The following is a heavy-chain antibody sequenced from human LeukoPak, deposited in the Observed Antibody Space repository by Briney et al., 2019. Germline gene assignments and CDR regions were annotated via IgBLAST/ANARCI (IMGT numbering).Heavy chain of an antibody. D-gene: IGHD3-10*01. Sequence: GGSLRLSCAASGFTFSSYGMHWVRQAPGKGLEWVAFIRYDGSNKYYADSVKGRFTISRDNSKNTLYLQMNSLRVEDTALYYCARDTHYYGSGSPAFDIWGQGTMVTVSS. V-gene: IGHV3-30*02. CDR3: ARDTHYYGSGSPAFDI. CDR2: IRYDGSNK. J-gene: IGHJ3*02. CDR1: GFTFSSYG.